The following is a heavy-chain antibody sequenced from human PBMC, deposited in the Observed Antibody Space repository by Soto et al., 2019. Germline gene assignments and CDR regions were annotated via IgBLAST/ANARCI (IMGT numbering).Heavy chain of an antibody. CDR3: ARPPDSSGYYSRNSMDV. D-gene: IGHD3-22*01. J-gene: IGHJ6*01. V-gene: IGHV4-30-4*01. Sequence: PSETLSLTCTVSGGSLSSGDYYWSWIRQPPGKGPEWIGYIHYTGRTYYNPSLKSRITISVDTSKNQFSLKLSSVTAADTAVYYCARPPDSSGYYSRNSMDVWGQGTTVTVSS. CDR1: GGSLSSGDYY. CDR2: IHYTGRT.